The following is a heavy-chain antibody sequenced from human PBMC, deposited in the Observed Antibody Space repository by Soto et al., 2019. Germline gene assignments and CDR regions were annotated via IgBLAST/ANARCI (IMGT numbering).Heavy chain of an antibody. J-gene: IGHJ3*02. CDR1: GFICSSYD. Sequence: GGSLRLSCAVSGFICSSYDMSWVRQAPGKGLGWVSTILVGGSTHYEDSVTGRFTISRDTSKNTVYLQMNSLTAGDTAVYYCAKATATGGGAFEIYGQGTMVTVSS. CDR3: AKATATGGGAFEI. CDR2: ILVGGST. D-gene: IGHD2-8*02. V-gene: IGHV3-23*01.